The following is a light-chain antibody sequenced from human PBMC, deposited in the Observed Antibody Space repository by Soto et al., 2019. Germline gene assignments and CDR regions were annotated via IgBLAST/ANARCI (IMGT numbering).Light chain of an antibody. V-gene: IGKV1-5*01. Sequence: DIQMTQSPSTLSASVGDRVTITCRASQSLGIWLAWHQQKPGKAPKLLIYDASTLKSGVPSRYSGSGSGTKFTLTISSLQPDDFATHYCQEYNSYSGTFGQGTKVDSK. CDR1: QSLGIW. CDR3: QEYNSYSGT. J-gene: IGKJ1*01. CDR2: DAS.